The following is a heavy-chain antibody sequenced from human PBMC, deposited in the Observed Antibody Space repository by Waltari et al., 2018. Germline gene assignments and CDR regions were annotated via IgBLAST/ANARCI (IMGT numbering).Heavy chain of an antibody. V-gene: IGHV1-46*01. D-gene: IGHD3-3*01. Sequence: QVQLVQSGAEVKKPGASVKVSCKASGYTFTSYYMHWVRQAPGQGLEWMGIINPRGGSTSYGQKFQGRGTMTRDTSTSTVYMELSSLRSEDTAVYYCAREITIFGVVRFDAFDIWGQGTMVTVSS. CDR1: GYTFTSYY. CDR2: INPRGGST. J-gene: IGHJ3*02. CDR3: AREITIFGVVRFDAFDI.